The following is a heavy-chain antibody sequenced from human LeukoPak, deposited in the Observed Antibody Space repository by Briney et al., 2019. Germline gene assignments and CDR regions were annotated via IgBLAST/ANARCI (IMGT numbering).Heavy chain of an antibody. D-gene: IGHD2-15*01. CDR2: IYSSGST. V-gene: IGHV3-66*01. CDR1: GFAVSDSR. J-gene: IGHJ4*02. CDR3: ARGYCTGGSCYQIDY. Sequence: GGSLRLSCAASGFAVSDSRINWVRQAPGKGLEWVSIIYSSGSTDFADSVKGRFSISRDNSKNTLYLQMNSLRAEDTAVYYCARGYCTGGSCYQIDYWGQGTLVTVSS.